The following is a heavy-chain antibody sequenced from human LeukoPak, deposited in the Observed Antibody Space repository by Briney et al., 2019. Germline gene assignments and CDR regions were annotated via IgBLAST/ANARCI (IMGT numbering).Heavy chain of an antibody. D-gene: IGHD4-17*01. J-gene: IGHJ4*02. Sequence: ASVKVSCKASGYTFTSYAMHWVRQAPGQRLEWMGWINAGNGNTKYSQKFQGRVTITRDTSASTAYMELSSLRSEDTAVYYCAREDGDYEGLDYWGQGTLVTVSS. CDR1: GYTFTSYA. CDR2: INAGNGNT. V-gene: IGHV1-3*01. CDR3: AREDGDYEGLDY.